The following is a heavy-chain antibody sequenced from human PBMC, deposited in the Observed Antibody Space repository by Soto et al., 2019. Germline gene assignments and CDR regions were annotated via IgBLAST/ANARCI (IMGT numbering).Heavy chain of an antibody. Sequence: GASVKVSCKASGYTFTSYAMHWVRQAPGQRLEWMGWINAGNGNTKYSQKFQGRVTITRDTSASTAYMELSSLRSEDTAVYYCARGTDGSGSGGVRQYYYYYGMDVWGQGTTVNVSS. CDR3: ARGTDGSGSGGVRQYYYYYGMDV. CDR1: GYTFTSYA. D-gene: IGHD3-10*01. CDR2: INAGNGNT. V-gene: IGHV1-3*01. J-gene: IGHJ6*02.